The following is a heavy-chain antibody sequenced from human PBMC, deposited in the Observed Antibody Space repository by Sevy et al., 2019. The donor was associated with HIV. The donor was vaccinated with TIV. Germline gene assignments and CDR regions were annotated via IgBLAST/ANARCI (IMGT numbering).Heavy chain of an antibody. D-gene: IGHD3-10*01. V-gene: IGHV4-59*01. J-gene: IGHJ3*02. Sequence: SETLSLTCTVSGGSISSYYWSWIRQPPGKGLEWIGYIYYSGSTNYNPSLKSRVTISVDTSKNQFSLKLSSVTAADTAVYYCAIELLSMVRGVGDAFDIWGQGTMVTVSS. CDR1: GGSISSYY. CDR2: IYYSGST. CDR3: AIELLSMVRGVGDAFDI.